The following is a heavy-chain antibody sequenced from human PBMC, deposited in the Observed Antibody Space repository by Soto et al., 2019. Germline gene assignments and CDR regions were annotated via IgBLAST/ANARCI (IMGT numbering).Heavy chain of an antibody. D-gene: IGHD3-3*01. CDR1: GGTFSGYA. V-gene: IGHV1-69*13. CDR3: ARASDPITYYDFWSGYFQDQYYFDY. J-gene: IGHJ4*02. CDR2: IIPIFGTA. Sequence: GASVKVSCKASGGTFSGYAISWVRQAPGQGLEWMGGIIPIFGTANYAQKFQGRVTITADESTSTAYMELSSLRSEDTAVYYCARASDPITYYDFWSGYFQDQYYFDYWGQGTLVTVSS.